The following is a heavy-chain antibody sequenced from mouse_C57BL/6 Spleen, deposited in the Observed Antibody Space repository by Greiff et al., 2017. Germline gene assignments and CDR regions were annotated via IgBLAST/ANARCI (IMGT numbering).Heavy chain of an antibody. D-gene: IGHD2-4*01. CDR2: ISYSGST. CDR3: ARRGDYDALSDV. V-gene: IGHV3-1*01. J-gene: IGHJ1*03. Sequence: EVQLQESGPGMVKPSQSLSLTCTVTGYSITSGYDWHWIRHFPGNKLEWMGYISYSGSTNYNPSLKSRISITHDTSKNHFFLKLNSVTTEDTATDYCARRGDYDALSDVWGTGTTVTVSS. CDR1: GYSITSGYD.